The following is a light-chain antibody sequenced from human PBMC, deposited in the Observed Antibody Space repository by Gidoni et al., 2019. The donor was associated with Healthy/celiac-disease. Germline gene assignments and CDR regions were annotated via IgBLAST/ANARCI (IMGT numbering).Light chain of an antibody. CDR1: QSISSR. CDR2: KAS. CDR3: QQYDSYSYT. V-gene: IGKV1-5*03. Sequence: DIQLTQYPSTLSAAVGDRVTIICRASQSISSRLAWYQQKPGKAPKLLLYKASSLESGVPSRFSGSGSGTEFTLTISSLQPDDFATYYCQQYDSYSYTFGQGTKLEIK. J-gene: IGKJ2*01.